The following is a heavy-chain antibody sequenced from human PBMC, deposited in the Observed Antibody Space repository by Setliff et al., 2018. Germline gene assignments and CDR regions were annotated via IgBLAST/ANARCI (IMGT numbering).Heavy chain of an antibody. Sequence: LSLTCTVPGGSISSGSYYWSWIRQPAGKGLEWIGYVGYNGNTHYNPSLNSRVTMSVDTSKNQFSLKLTSVSAADTAVYYCARWGENSGRPDWRAFDIWGQGTMVTVSS. D-gene: IGHD1-26*01. V-gene: IGHV4-61*10. CDR3: ARWGENSGRPDWRAFDI. J-gene: IGHJ3*02. CDR2: VGYNGNT. CDR1: GGSISSGSYY.